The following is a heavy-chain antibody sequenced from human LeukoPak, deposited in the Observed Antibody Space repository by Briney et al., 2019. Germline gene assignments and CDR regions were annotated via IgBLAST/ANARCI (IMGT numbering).Heavy chain of an antibody. CDR3: ASGSGWYVDH. CDR1: GGSFSGYY. V-gene: IGHV4-34*01. CDR2: INHSGST. J-gene: IGHJ4*02. D-gene: IGHD6-19*01. Sequence: PSETLSLTCAVYGGSFSGYYWSWIRQPPGKGLEWIGEINHSGSTNYNPSLKSRVTISVDTSKNQFSLKLSSVTAADTAVYYCASGSGWYVDHWGQGTLVTVSS.